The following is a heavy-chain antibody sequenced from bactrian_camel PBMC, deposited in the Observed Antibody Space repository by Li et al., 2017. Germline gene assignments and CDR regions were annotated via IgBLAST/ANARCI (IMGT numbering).Heavy chain of an antibody. V-gene: IGHV3S1*01. D-gene: IGHD1*01. CDR1: GYTYDTYC. Sequence: HVQLVESGGGSVQAGGSLRLSCEAPGYTYDTYCMGWFRQAPGKEREGVAAIDTGDGSTYYLNSVEGRFTISHDNAKSTLYLQMNSLKPEDTAMYYCAAKPPCRENWLLRGDWLRRDDYHYWGRGTQVTVSS. CDR2: IDTGDGST. J-gene: IGHJ4*01. CDR3: AAKPPCRENWLLRGDWLRRDDYHY.